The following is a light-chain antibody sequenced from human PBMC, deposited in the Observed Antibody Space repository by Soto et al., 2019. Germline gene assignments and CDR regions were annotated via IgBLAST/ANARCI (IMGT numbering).Light chain of an antibody. Sequence: QSALTQVASVSASPGQSITISCTGTRSDVGGHNYVSWYQQHPGNAPKLMIYNVDYRPSGVSNRFSGSKSGNTASLTISGLQADDEAYYYCSSYADSSTVVFGGGTQLTVL. CDR2: NVD. V-gene: IGLV2-14*03. CDR3: SSYADSSTVV. J-gene: IGLJ2*01. CDR1: RSDVGGHNY.